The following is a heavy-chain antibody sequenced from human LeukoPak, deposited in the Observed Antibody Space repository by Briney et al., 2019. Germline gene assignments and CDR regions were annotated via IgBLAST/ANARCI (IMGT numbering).Heavy chain of an antibody. CDR1: GGSISSSSYY. Sequence: PSETLSLTCTVSGGSISSSSYYWGWIRQPPGKGLEWIGSIYYSGSTYYNPSLKRRVTISVDTSKNQFSLKLSSVTAADTAVYYCARGGVYCGGDCYSFDYWGQGTLVTVSS. V-gene: IGHV4-39*07. D-gene: IGHD2-21*02. CDR2: IYYSGST. J-gene: IGHJ4*02. CDR3: ARGGVYCGGDCYSFDY.